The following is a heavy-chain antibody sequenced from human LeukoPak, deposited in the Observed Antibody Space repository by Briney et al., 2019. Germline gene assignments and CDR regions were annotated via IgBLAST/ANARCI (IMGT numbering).Heavy chain of an antibody. CDR1: GFTFSSYW. CDR3: ARGRGSWYGVYFDY. J-gene: IGHJ4*02. Sequence: GGSLRLSCVASGFTFSSYWMSWVRQAPGKGLEWVANIKRDGSEKYYVDSVKGRFAISRDNAKNSLYLQMNSLRTEDTAVYYCARGRGSWYGVYFDYWGQGTLVTVSS. D-gene: IGHD6-13*01. CDR2: IKRDGSEK. V-gene: IGHV3-7*01.